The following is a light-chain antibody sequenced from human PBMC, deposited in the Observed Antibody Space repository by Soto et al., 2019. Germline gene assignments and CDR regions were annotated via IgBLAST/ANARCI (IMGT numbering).Light chain of an antibody. CDR3: QQYANSPLT. J-gene: IGKJ4*01. CDR1: QSVRSTY. V-gene: IGKV3-20*01. CDR2: GAS. Sequence: EIVLTQSPGTLSLSPGERGTISCRASQSVRSTYLAWYQQKPGQAPRLLIYGASSRATGIPDRFSGSGSGTDFTLTISRLEAEDFAVYYCQQYANSPLTFGGGTKVEIK.